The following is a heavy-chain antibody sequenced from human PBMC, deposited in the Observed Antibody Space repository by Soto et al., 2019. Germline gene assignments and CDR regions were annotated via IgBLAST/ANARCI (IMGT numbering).Heavy chain of an antibody. CDR2: IWNDGSNK. J-gene: IGHJ6*02. Sequence: QVQLVESGGGVVQPGRSLRLSCAASGFTFSSYGMHWVRQAPGKGLEWVAVIWNDGSNKYYADSVKGRFTISRDNSKNTLYLQMNSLRAEDTAVYYCEREYIVVVPAAIDDYGMDVWGQGTTVTVSS. CDR1: GFTFSSYG. V-gene: IGHV3-33*01. D-gene: IGHD2-2*02. CDR3: EREYIVVVPAAIDDYGMDV.